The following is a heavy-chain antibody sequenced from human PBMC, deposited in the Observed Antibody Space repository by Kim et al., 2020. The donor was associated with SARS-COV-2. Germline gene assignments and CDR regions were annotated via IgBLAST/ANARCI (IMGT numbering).Heavy chain of an antibody. CDR1: GGTFSSYA. CDR3: ARNNYYYGSGSYYTPYYFDY. CDR2: IIPIFGTA. J-gene: IGHJ4*02. Sequence: SVKVSCKASGGTFSSYAISWVRQAPGQGLEWMGGIIPIFGTANYAQKFQGRVTITADESTSTAYMELSSLRSEDTAVYYCARNNYYYGSGSYYTPYYFDYWGQGTLVTVSS. D-gene: IGHD3-10*01. V-gene: IGHV1-69*13.